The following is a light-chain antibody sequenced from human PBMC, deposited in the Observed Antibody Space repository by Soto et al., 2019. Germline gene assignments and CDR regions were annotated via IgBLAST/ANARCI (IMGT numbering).Light chain of an antibody. J-gene: IGKJ4*01. V-gene: IGKV1-5*03. CDR2: KAS. CDR3: QQYNGSPVT. Sequence: DIQMTQSPSTLSASVGDRVTITCRASQTINNWLAWYQQKPGKAPKLLISKASTLESGVPPRFSGSGSGTQFTLTISSLQPDDFGGYYCQQYNGSPVTLGGGTRVEIK. CDR1: QTINNW.